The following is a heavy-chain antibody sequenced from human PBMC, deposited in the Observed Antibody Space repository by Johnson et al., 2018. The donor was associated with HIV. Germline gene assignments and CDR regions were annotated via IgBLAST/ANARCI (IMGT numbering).Heavy chain of an antibody. D-gene: IGHD4-23*01. CDR2: ISYDGSNK. CDR1: GFTFSSYA. Sequence: QVQLMESGGGLVQPGGSLRLSCAASGFTFSSYAIHWVRQAPGKGLEWVAVISYDGSNKYYADSVKGRFTISRDNYKNTLFLQMNSLRAEDTAVYYCAKLRWAPRAFDIWGQGTMVTVSS. J-gene: IGHJ3*02. CDR3: AKLRWAPRAFDI. V-gene: IGHV3-30-3*02.